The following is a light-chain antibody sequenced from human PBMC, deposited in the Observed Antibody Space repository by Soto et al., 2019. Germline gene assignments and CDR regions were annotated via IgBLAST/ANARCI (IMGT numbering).Light chain of an antibody. J-gene: IGKJ1*01. CDR3: HQRNNWPWT. V-gene: IGKV3-11*01. CDR1: QSVGTY. CDR2: DAS. Sequence: EIVLTQSPATLSLSPGERATLSCRASQSVGTYLAWYQQKPGQAPRLLIYDASNKATGIPARFSGSGSGTDFTLTISSLEPEDFAFYYSHQRNNWPWTFGQGTQVEIK.